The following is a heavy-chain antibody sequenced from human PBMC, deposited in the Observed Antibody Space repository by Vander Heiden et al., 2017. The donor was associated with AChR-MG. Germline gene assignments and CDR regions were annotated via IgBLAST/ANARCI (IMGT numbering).Heavy chain of an antibody. V-gene: IGHV1-2*02. J-gene: IGHJ4*02. D-gene: IGHD3-10*01. CDR2: INPNSGGT. CDR3: ARGESGYGSGSYFQFDY. Sequence: QVQLVQSGAEVKKPGASVKVSCKASGYTFTGYYMHWVRQAPGQGLEWMGWINPNSGGTNYAQKFQGRGTMTRDTSISTAYMELSRLRSDDTAVYYCARGESGYGSGSYFQFDYWGQGTLVTVSS. CDR1: GYTFTGYY.